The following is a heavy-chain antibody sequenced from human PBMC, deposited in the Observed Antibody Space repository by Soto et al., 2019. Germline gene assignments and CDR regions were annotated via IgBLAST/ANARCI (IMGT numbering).Heavy chain of an antibody. V-gene: IGHV4-39*01. CDR2: IYYSGGT. D-gene: IGHD6-19*01. CDR1: GGSISSSSYY. J-gene: IGHJ4*02. CDR3: ASSDSAVSGN. Sequence: QLQMQESGPGLVKPSETLSLTCTVSGGSISSSSYYWGWIRQPPGKGLEWIGSIYYSGGTYYNPSLESRVPISVDSTKYQSALKLSTVTPADTAVYYCASSDSAVSGNWFQGTLVTVSS.